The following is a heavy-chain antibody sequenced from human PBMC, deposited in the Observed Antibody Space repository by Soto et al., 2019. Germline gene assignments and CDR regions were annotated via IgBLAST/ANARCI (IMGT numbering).Heavy chain of an antibody. D-gene: IGHD1-26*01. CDR1: GGSISSSSYY. CDR3: ARHPLEWELLRAAFDI. V-gene: IGHV4-39*01. J-gene: IGHJ3*02. Sequence: SETLSLTCTVSGGSISSSSYYWGWIRQPPGKGLEWIGSIYYSGSTYYNPSLKSRVTISVDTSKNQFSLKLSSVTAADTAVYYCARHPLEWELLRAAFDIWGQGTMVTVS. CDR2: IYYSGST.